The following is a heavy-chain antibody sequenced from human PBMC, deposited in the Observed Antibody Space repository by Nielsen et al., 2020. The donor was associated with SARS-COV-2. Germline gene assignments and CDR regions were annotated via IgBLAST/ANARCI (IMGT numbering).Heavy chain of an antibody. CDR3: ARVGIVVVPAAIGAHFDY. J-gene: IGHJ4*02. CDR2: IHHSGST. D-gene: IGHD2-2*01. V-gene: IGHV4-34*09. Sequence: WIRQPPGKGLEWIGEIHHSGSTYYNPSLKSRVTISVDTSKNQFSLKLSSVTAADTAVYYCARVGIVVVPAAIGAHFDYWGQGTLVTVSS.